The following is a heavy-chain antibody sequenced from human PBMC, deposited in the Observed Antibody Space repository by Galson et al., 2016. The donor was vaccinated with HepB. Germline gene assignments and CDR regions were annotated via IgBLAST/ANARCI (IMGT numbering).Heavy chain of an antibody. D-gene: IGHD5-18*01. CDR2: IYYSGST. CDR3: ARDGHSYGEFDY. V-gene: IGHV4-59*01. J-gene: IGHJ4*02. Sequence: LSLTCTVSGGSISSYYWRWIRQPPGKGLEWIGYIYYSGSTNYNPSLKSRVTISVDTSKNQFSLKLSSVTAADTAVYYCARDGHSYGEFDYWGQGTLVTVSS. CDR1: GGSISSYY.